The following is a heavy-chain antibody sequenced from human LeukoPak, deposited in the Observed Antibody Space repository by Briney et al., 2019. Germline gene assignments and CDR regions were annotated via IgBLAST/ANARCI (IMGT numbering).Heavy chain of an antibody. CDR3: KDGESGIQWTQGYFDY. CDR2: IRYDGSNK. V-gene: IGHV3-30*02. CDR1: GFSFSDYA. D-gene: IGHD1-1*01. J-gene: IGHJ4*02. Sequence: GGSLRLSCSASGFSFSDYAISWVRQTPGKGLEWVAFIRYDGSNKIYADSVKGRFTIPRDNSYNTVYLQMTGLRAEDTAVYYAKDGESGIQWTQGYFDYWGQGTLVTVSS.